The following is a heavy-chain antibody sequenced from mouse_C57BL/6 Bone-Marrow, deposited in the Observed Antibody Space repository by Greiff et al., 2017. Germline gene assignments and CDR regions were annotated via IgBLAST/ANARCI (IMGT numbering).Heavy chain of an antibody. Sequence: EVMLVESGGGLVQPKGSLKLSCAASGFSFNTYAMNWVRQAPGKGLEWVARIRSKSNNYATYYADSVKDRFTISRDDSESMLYLQMNNLKTEDTAMYYCVRQEGNGNHFDYWGQGTTLTVSS. CDR3: VRQEGNGNHFDY. CDR1: GFSFNTYA. D-gene: IGHD2-1*01. V-gene: IGHV10-1*01. CDR2: IRSKSNNYAT. J-gene: IGHJ2*01.